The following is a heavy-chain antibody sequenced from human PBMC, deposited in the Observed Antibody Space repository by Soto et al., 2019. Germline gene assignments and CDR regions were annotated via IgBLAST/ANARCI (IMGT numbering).Heavy chain of an antibody. CDR1: GGSISSYY. CDR2: IYYSGST. D-gene: IGHD1-7*01. V-gene: IGHV4-59*01. CDR3: ARQLELRTYYYYYYYMDV. Sequence: PSETLSLTCTVSGGSISSYYWSWIRQPPGKGLEWIGYIYYSGSTNYNPSLKSRVTISVDTSKNQFSLKLSSVTAADTAVYYCARQLELRTYYYYYYYMDVWGKGTTVTVSS. J-gene: IGHJ6*03.